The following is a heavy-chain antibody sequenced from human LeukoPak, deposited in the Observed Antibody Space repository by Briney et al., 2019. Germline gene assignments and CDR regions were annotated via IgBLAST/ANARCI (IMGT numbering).Heavy chain of an antibody. J-gene: IGHJ4*02. Sequence: GASVTVSCKASGGTFIIYAISWVRQAPGQGLEWMGGIIPIFGTANYAQKFQGRVTITADESTSTAYMELSSLRSEDTAVYYCARDSAYYYDSSGYYFDYWGQGTLVTVSS. D-gene: IGHD3-22*01. V-gene: IGHV1-69*01. CDR1: GGTFIIYA. CDR2: IIPIFGTA. CDR3: ARDSAYYYDSSGYYFDY.